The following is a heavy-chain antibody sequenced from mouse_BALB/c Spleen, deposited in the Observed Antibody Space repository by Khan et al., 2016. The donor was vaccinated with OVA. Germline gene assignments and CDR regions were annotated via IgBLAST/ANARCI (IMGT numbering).Heavy chain of an antibody. Sequence: EVQLQEAGPGLVKPSQSLSLTCTVTGYAITSDYAWNWIRQFPGNKLEWMGYIKYSGSTSYNPSLKSRISITRDKSKNQFFLQLKSVTSEDTATYYCARSGAISTVVVNDSDIWGQGTTLTVAS. CDR1: GYAITSDYA. J-gene: IGHJ2*01. D-gene: IGHD1-1*01. CDR2: IKYSGST. V-gene: IGHV3-2*02. CDR3: ARSGAISTVVVNDSDI.